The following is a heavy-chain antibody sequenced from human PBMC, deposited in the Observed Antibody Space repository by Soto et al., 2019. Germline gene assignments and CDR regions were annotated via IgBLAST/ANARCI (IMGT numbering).Heavy chain of an antibody. CDR1: GFTFSSYG. CDR2: ISYDGSNK. Sequence: QVQLVESGGGVVQPGRSLRLSCAASGFTFSSYGMHRVRQAPGKGLEWVAVISYDGSNKYYADSVKGRFTISRDNSKNTLYLQMNSLRDEDTAVYYGAKDPPFQDRYRYGELSENWFDPWGQGTLVTVSS. V-gene: IGHV3-30*18. J-gene: IGHJ5*01. CDR3: AKDPPFQDRYRYGELSENWFDP. D-gene: IGHD3-10*01.